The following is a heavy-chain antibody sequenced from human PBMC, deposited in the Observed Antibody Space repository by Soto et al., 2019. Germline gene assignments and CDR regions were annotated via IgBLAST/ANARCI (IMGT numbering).Heavy chain of an antibody. D-gene: IGHD2-15*01. V-gene: IGHV3-74*01. CDR3: VRTSLVVAAATREDY. Sequence: EVQLVESGGGLVQPGGSRRLSCAASGFTFSSYWMHWVRQAPGKGLGWVSRINSDGSSTSYADSVKGRFTISRDNAKNTLYLQMNSLRAEDTAVYYCVRTSLVVAAATREDYWGQGTLVTVSS. CDR1: GFTFSSYW. J-gene: IGHJ4*02. CDR2: INSDGSST.